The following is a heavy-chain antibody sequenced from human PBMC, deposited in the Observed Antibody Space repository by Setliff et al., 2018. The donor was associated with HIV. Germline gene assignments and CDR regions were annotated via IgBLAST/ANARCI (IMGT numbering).Heavy chain of an antibody. CDR3: ARGLKVGATEAEYFQH. J-gene: IGHJ1*01. D-gene: IGHD1-26*01. V-gene: IGHV4-34*01. CDR2: INHSGST. Sequence: SETLSLTCAVYGGSFSGYYWSWIRQPPGKGLEWIGEINHSGSTNYNPSLKSRVTISVDTSKNQFSLNLSSVTAADTAVYYCARGLKVGATEAEYFQHWGQGTRVTVSA. CDR1: GGSFSGYY.